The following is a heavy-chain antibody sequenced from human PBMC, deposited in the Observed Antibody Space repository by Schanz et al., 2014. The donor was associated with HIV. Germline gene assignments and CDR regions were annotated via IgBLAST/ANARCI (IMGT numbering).Heavy chain of an antibody. V-gene: IGHV3-23*01. CDR2: ISSSGSST. CDR3: ATAAVTDYSDN. CDR1: GFTFSNYA. Sequence: VRLLESGGGLVQRGGSLRLSCAASGFTFSNYAMSWVRQAPGKGLEWVSGISSSGSSTYYADSVKGRLTISRDNSKNTLYLQMNSLRGEDTAVYYCATAAVTDYSDNWGQGTLVTVSS. D-gene: IGHD4-17*01. J-gene: IGHJ4*02.